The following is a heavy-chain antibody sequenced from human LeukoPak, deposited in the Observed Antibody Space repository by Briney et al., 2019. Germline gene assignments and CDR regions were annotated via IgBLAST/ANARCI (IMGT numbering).Heavy chain of an antibody. D-gene: IGHD6-6*01. Sequence: GGSLRLSCVASGFTFDDYAMHWVRQPPGKGLEWVSGISWNSGSIGYADSVKGRFTISRDNAKNSLYLQMNSLRAEDMALYYCTKALTDSSSSYFDNWGQGTLVTVSS. J-gene: IGHJ4*02. CDR1: GFTFDDYA. V-gene: IGHV3-9*03. CDR3: TKALTDSSSSYFDN. CDR2: ISWNSGSI.